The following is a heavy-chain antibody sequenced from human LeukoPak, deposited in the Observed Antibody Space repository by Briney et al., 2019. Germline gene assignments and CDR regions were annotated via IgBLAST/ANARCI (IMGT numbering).Heavy chain of an antibody. Sequence: SQTLSLTCTVSGGSISSGGYYWSWIRQHPGKGLEWIGYIYYSGSTYYNPSLKSRVTISVDTSKNQFSPKLSSVTAADTAVYYCARDILGYFDYWGQGTLVTVSS. J-gene: IGHJ4*02. CDR2: IYYSGST. V-gene: IGHV4-31*03. CDR1: GGSISSGGYY. D-gene: IGHD1-26*01. CDR3: ARDILGYFDY.